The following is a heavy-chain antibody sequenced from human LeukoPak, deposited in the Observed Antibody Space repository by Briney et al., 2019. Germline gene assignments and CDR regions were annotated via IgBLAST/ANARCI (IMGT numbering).Heavy chain of an antibody. D-gene: IGHD1-26*01. CDR1: GGSISSGDYY. CDR2: IYYSGST. CDR3: ARRIVGAIRPFDY. J-gene: IGHJ4*02. V-gene: IGHV4-30-4*01. Sequence: PSETLSLTCTVSGGSISSGDYYWSWIRQPPGKGLEWIGYIYYSGSTYYNPSLKSRVTISVDTSKNHFSLKLSSATAADTGVYYCARRIVGAIRPFDYWGQGTLVTVSS.